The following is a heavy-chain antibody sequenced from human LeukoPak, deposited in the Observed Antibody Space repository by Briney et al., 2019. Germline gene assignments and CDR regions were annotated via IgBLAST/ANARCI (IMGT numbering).Heavy chain of an antibody. CDR3: ARSSGIAVAGTIDY. D-gene: IGHD6-19*01. Sequence: PGGSLRLSCAASGFTFSSYGMHWVRQAPGKGLEWVAVIWYDGSNKYYADSVKGRFTISRDNSKNALYLQMNSLRAEDTAVYHCARSSGIAVAGTIDYWGQGTLVTVSS. CDR2: IWYDGSNK. V-gene: IGHV3-33*01. CDR1: GFTFSSYG. J-gene: IGHJ4*02.